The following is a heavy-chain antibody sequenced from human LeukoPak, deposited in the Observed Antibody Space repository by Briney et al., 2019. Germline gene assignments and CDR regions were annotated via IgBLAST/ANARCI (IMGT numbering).Heavy chain of an antibody. J-gene: IGHJ4*02. CDR1: GFTSSNYA. Sequence: GGSLRLSCAASGFTSSNYAMNWVRQAPGKGLEWVSVIRGSGADTYYADSVKGRFTISRDNSKNTLYLQMNSLRAEDTAIYFCAKELRRSPTYYCDYGCQGTLVTVSS. V-gene: IGHV3-23*01. CDR2: IRGSGADT. D-gene: IGHD2-15*01. CDR3: AKELRRSPTYYCDY.